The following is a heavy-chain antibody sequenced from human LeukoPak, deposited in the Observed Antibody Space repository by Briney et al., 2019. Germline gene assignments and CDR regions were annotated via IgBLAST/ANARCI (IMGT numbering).Heavy chain of an antibody. D-gene: IGHD1-26*01. J-gene: IGHJ4*02. CDR2: ISYDGSNK. V-gene: IGHV3-30-3*01. CDR3: AKDRDLLGAIYYFDY. CDR1: GFTFSSYA. Sequence: GGSLRLSCAASGFTFSSYAMHWVRQAPGKGLEWVAVISYDGSNKYYADSVKGRFTISRDNSKNTLYLQMNSLSTEDTAVYYCAKDRDLLGAIYYFDYWGQGTLVTVSS.